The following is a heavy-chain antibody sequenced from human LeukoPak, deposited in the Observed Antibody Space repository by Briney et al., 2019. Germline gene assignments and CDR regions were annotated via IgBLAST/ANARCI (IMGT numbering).Heavy chain of an antibody. Sequence: PSETLSLTCTVSGGSISSSSYYWGWIRQPPGKGLEWIGSIYYSGSTYYNPSLKSRVTISVDTSKNQFSLKLSSVTAADTAVYYCARVPAVAAGYYYYYYMDVWGKGTTVTVSS. J-gene: IGHJ6*03. CDR3: ARVPAVAAGYYYYYYMDV. D-gene: IGHD6-13*01. CDR1: GGSISSSSYY. CDR2: IYYSGST. V-gene: IGHV4-39*07.